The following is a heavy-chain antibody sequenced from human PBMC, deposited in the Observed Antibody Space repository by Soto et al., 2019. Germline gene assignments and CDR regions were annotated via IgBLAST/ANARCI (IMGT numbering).Heavy chain of an antibody. J-gene: IGHJ4*02. CDR1: GGTFSSYA. Sequence: QVQLVQSGAEVKKPGSSVKVSCKASGGTFSSYAISWVRQAPGQGLEWMGGIIPIFGTANYAQKFPGRVTITADESTSTAYMELSSLRSEDTAVYYCAREDYDYGGNMVDYWGQGTLVTVSS. V-gene: IGHV1-69*01. CDR3: AREDYDYGGNMVDY. CDR2: IIPIFGTA. D-gene: IGHD4-17*01.